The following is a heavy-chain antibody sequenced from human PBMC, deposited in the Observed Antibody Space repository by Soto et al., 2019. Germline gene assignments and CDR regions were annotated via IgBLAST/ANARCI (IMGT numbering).Heavy chain of an antibody. CDR2: IIPIFGTA. V-gene: IGHV1-69*13. Sequence: GASVKVSCKASGGTFSSYAISWVRQAPGQGLEWMGGIIPIFGTANYAQKFQGRVTITADESTSTAYIELSSLRSEDTAVYYCARDPSSIAVAGRGGAFDIWGQGTMVTVSS. CDR3: ARDPSSIAVAGRGGAFDI. J-gene: IGHJ3*02. CDR1: GGTFSSYA. D-gene: IGHD6-19*01.